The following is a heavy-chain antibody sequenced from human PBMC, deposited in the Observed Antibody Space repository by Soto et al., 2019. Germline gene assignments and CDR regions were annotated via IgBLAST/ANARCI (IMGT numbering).Heavy chain of an antibody. Sequence: DGSMPLSCAPAVFTSSCYYMISLRPTPRMVLAVVSYISKSGSIIHFADSVKGRFVIARDNAKNTLYLQMSRLRAEDTAVYYWARDLSPYPDYYDENTSEKCFNPWREGILVTVS. D-gene: IGHD3-16*01. CDR2: ISKSGSII. V-gene: IGHV3-11*01. CDR3: ARDLSPYPDYYDENTSEKCFNP. CDR1: VFTSSCYY. J-gene: IGHJ5*02.